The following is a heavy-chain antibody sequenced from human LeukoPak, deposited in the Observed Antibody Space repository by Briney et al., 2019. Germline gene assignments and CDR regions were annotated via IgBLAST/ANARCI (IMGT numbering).Heavy chain of an antibody. J-gene: IGHJ3*02. D-gene: IGHD3-16*02. CDR3: AREDYVWGSYRYVCAFDI. CDR1: GGTFSSYA. CDR2: IIPIFGTA. V-gene: IGHV1-69*06. Sequence: SVKVSCKASGGTFSSYAISWVRQAPGQGLEWMGGIIPIFGTANYAQKFQGRVTITADKSTSTAYMELSSLRSEDTAVYYCAREDYVWGSYRYVCAFDIWGQGTMVTVSS.